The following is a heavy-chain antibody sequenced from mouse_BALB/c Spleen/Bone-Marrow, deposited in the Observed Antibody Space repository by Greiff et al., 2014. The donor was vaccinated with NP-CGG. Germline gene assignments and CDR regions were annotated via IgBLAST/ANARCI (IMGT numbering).Heavy chain of an antibody. V-gene: IGHV1S41*01. Sequence: DLVKPGASVKLSCKASGYSFTSYWINWIKQRPGQGLEWIGLIAPAGVRTCFNEMFKGKATLTVDKSSNTAYIQLSSPTSEDSAVYYCARGGNAYFDVWGAGTLVTVSA. J-gene: IGHJ1*01. CDR3: ARGGNAYFDV. CDR2: IAPAGVRT. CDR1: GYSFTSYW.